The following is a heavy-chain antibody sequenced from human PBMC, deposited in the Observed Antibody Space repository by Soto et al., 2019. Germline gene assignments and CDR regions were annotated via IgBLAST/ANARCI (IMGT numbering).Heavy chain of an antibody. J-gene: IGHJ6*02. CDR3: AASCVACGVFNSYGMDV. D-gene: IGHD2-8*01. CDR1: GGSISSGGYY. CDR2: IYYSGTT. Sequence: QVQLQESGPGLVKPSQTLSLTCTVSGGSISSGGYYWYWIRQHPGKGLEWIGYIYYSGTTYYNPSLRRPVPSSVDTSKLPCSLQLSSVTAADTAVYYCAASCVACGVFNSYGMDVWGQGTTVTVSS. V-gene: IGHV4-31*01.